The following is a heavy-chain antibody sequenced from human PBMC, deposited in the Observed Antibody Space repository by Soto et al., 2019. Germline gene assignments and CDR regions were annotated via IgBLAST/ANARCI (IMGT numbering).Heavy chain of an antibody. D-gene: IGHD3-22*01. CDR2: SIPIFGTA. CDR1: GAPLGGIV. V-gene: IGHV1-69*01. Sequence: QVQLVQSGAEVKKPGSWWKAPGKPSGAPLGGIVISGVGQAPGQGLEGMGGSIPIFGTANYAQKFQGRVTITADESTSTAYMELSSLRSEDTAVYYCARDHASLNYYDSSGYPNWFDPWGQGTLVTVSS. CDR3: ARDHASLNYYDSSGYPNWFDP. J-gene: IGHJ5*02.